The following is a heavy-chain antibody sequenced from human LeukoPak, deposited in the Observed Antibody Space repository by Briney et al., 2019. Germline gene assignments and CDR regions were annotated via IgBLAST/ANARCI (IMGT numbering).Heavy chain of an antibody. Sequence: GGSLRLSCAASGFTFSSYEMNWVRQAPGKGLEWVLYISSSGSTIYYADSVKGRFTISRDNAKNSLYLQMNSLRAEDTAVYYCARDMRVPAAIRGYYYGMDVWGQGTTVTVSS. CDR3: ARDMRVPAAIRGYYYGMDV. J-gene: IGHJ6*02. D-gene: IGHD2-2*02. CDR2: ISSSGSTI. V-gene: IGHV3-48*03. CDR1: GFTFSSYE.